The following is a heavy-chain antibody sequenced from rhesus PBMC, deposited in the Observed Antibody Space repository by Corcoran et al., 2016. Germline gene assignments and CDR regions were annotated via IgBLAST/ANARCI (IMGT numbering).Heavy chain of an antibody. Sequence: QVQLQESGPGLVKPSETLSLTCAVSGGSISSSYYYWSWIRPAPGKGLEWFGYISYSGSTSYNPSLKSRVTISRDTSKNQFSLKLSSVTAADTAVYYCARLPAQYGLDSWGQGVVVTVSS. CDR3: ARLPAQYGLDS. D-gene: IGHD1-1*01. V-gene: IGHV4-122*02. CDR1: GGSISSSYYY. J-gene: IGHJ6*01. CDR2: ISYSGST.